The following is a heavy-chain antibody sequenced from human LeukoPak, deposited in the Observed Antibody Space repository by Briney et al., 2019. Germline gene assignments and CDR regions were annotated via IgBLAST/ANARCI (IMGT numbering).Heavy chain of an antibody. V-gene: IGHV1-69*01. CDR3: ARDLGDCTTTTCYGDYYYAMDV. J-gene: IGHJ6*04. D-gene: IGHD2-2*01. Sequence: SVKVSCKASGGTFSNYAIIWVQQAPGQGLEWMGGIIPFFGTTNCSQKFQGRVTMTADESTSTAYMELNSLKSEDTAVYCCARDLGDCTTTTCYGDYYYAMDVWGNGTTVTVSS. CDR1: GGTFSNYA. CDR2: IIPFFGTT.